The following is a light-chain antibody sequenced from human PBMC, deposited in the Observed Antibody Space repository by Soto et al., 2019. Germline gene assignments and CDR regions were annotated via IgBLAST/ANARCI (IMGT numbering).Light chain of an antibody. CDR1: RGEVGDYNL. Sequence: QSVLTQASGVSWSRGESISISWTGTRGEVGDYNLVSWGEHHPCEAPKLMIYEGSKRGSGVSNRFSGSECDNKASLSISGLQAEDEVHYYCCSYALGSTYVFGTGTKVTVL. CDR3: CSYALGSTYV. J-gene: IGLJ1*01. V-gene: IGLV2-23*01. CDR2: EGS.